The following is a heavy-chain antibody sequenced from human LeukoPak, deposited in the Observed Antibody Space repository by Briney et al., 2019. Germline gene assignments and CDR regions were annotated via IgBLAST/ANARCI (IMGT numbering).Heavy chain of an antibody. CDR2: ISYTGST. J-gene: IGHJ4*02. V-gene: IGHV4-59*13. CDR1: GGSIGSYY. Sequence: SETLSLTCTVSGGSIGSYYWSWIRQPPGKVLEWIGYISYTGSTNYNPSLTSRATISLDTSKDQFSLKLSSVTAADTAVYYCSRGLDYDILTGYYMSGFRFDYWGQGTLVTVSS. D-gene: IGHD3-9*01. CDR3: SRGLDYDILTGYYMSGFRFDY.